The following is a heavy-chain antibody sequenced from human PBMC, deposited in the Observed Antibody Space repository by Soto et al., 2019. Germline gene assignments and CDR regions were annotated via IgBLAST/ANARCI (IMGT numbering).Heavy chain of an antibody. V-gene: IGHV1-69*01. J-gene: IGHJ5*02. CDR2: IIPIFGTA. Sequence: QVQLVQSGAEVKKPGSSVKVSCKASGGTFSSYAISWVRQAPGQGLEWMGGIIPIFGTANYAQKFQGRVTITADESTSTANMQLSSVRSEDTAVYYCARGPQLAELPFWFDPWGQGTLVTVSS. CDR3: ARGPQLAELPFWFDP. CDR1: GGTFSSYA. D-gene: IGHD1-7*01.